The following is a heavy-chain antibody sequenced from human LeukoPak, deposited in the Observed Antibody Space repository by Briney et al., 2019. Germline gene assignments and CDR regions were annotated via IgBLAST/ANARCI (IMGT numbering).Heavy chain of an antibody. V-gene: IGHV3-74*01. J-gene: IGHJ4*02. Sequence: GGSLRLSCAASGFTFSSYWMHWVRQAPGKGLVWVSRINSDVSSTSYADSVKGRFTISRDNAKNTLYLQMNSLRAEDTAVYYCARALHRGDYVWGSIDFDYWGQGTLVTVSS. CDR2: INSDVSST. CDR1: GFTFSSYW. CDR3: ARALHRGDYVWGSIDFDY. D-gene: IGHD3-16*01.